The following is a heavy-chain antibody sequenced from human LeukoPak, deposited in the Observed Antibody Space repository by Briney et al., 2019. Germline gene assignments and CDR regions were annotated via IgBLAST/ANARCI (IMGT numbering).Heavy chain of an antibody. CDR2: GTMKGLST. D-gene: IGHD2/OR15-2a*01. CDR1: GFTFSTYA. CDR3: ARGWVLLDY. V-gene: IGHV3-64*01. Sequence: SGASLRLSCAASGFTFSTYAMHWVRQAPGKGLEYVSAGTMKGLSTIHANSVKGRFTISRDNSKNSLYLQMGSLRAEDMAVYYCARGWVLLDYWGQGTLVTVSS. J-gene: IGHJ4*02.